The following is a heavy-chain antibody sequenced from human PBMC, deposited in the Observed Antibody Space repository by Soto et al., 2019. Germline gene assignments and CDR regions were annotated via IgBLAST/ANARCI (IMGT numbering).Heavy chain of an antibody. CDR1: GVTFSSSA. CDR2: IIPLFGTT. CDR3: VSQYCTTAASRPN. V-gene: IGHV1-69*01. J-gene: IGHJ4*02. Sequence: QVQLVQSGAEVKKPGSSVKVSCRASGVTFSSSAFTWVRQAPGQGLEWMGGIIPLFGTTNYAQKLQGRVTVTADESTSTAYMELRSLRFDDTAVYYCVSQYCTTAASRPNWGQGTLVTASS. D-gene: IGHD2-8*01.